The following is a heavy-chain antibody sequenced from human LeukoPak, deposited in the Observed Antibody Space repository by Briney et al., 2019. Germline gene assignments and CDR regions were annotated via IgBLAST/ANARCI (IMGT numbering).Heavy chain of an antibody. CDR1: GFSFSTYG. D-gene: IGHD1-26*01. J-gene: IGHJ3*02. CDR2: IRYDGTKG. Sequence: GGSLRLSCAASGFSFSTYGFHWVRQAPGKGLEWVSFIRYDGTKGYYADSVKGRFTISRDNAKNSLYLQMNSLRAEDTAVYYCVRDKWGATPRGAFDIWGQGTLVTVSS. V-gene: IGHV3-30*02. CDR3: VRDKWGATPRGAFDI.